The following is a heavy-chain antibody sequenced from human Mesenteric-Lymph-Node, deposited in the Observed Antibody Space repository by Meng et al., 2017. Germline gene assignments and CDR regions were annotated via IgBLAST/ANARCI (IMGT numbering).Heavy chain of an antibody. CDR1: GYTFTSYA. CDR3: ARGDTEYGGVDY. J-gene: IGHJ4*02. CDR2: IIPIFGTA. Sequence: VNTPGAYVKVSCKASGYTFTSYAISWVRQAPGQGLEWMGGIIPIFGTANYAQKFQGRVTITADESTSTAYMELSSLRSDDTAVYYCARGDTEYGGVDYWGQGTLVTVSS. V-gene: IGHV1-69*01. D-gene: IGHD4-23*01.